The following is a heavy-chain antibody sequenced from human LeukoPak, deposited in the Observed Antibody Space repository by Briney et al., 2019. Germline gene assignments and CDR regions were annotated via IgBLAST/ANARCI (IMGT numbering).Heavy chain of an antibody. CDR3: ANTHDYGDY. CDR2: IDESGAGT. Sequence: GGSLRLSCAASGFTFNSFAMSWVRQAPGEGLEWVSGIDESGAGTFYADSVEGRFTISRDNSKNTLFLRMNSLRVEDTAVYYCANTHDYGDYWGQGTLVTVSS. CDR1: GFTFNSFA. J-gene: IGHJ4*02. V-gene: IGHV3-23*01.